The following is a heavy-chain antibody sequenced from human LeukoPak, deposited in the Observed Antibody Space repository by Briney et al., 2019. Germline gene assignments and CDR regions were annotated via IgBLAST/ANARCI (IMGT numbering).Heavy chain of an antibody. J-gene: IGHJ1*01. V-gene: IGHV3-33*01. CDR1: GFTFSTYG. Sequence: GGSLRLSCAASGFTFSTYGMHWVRQAPGKGLEWVSLIWYDGSKKYYADSVKGRFTISRDNSKNTLYLQTNSLRAEDTAVYYCARDLNIVVGPVHHWGQGTLVTVSS. D-gene: IGHD2-2*01. CDR3: ARDLNIVVGPVHH. CDR2: IWYDGSKK.